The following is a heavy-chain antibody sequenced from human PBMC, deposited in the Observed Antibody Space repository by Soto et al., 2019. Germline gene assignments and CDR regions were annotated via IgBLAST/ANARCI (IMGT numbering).Heavy chain of an antibody. CDR2: FDPEDGET. D-gene: IGHD2-15*01. V-gene: IGHV1-24*01. Sequence: ASVKVSCKVSGYTLTELSMHWVRQAPGKGLEWMGGFDPEDGETIYAQKFQGRVTMTEGTSTDTAYMELSSLRSEDTAVYYCATELLGYCSGGSCYWFDPWGQGTLVTVSS. CDR1: GYTLTELS. CDR3: ATELLGYCSGGSCYWFDP. J-gene: IGHJ5*02.